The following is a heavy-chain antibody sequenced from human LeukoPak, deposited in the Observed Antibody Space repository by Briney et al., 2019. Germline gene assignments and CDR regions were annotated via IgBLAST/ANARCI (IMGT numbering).Heavy chain of an antibody. CDR1: GFTFSSYA. J-gene: IGHJ6*03. D-gene: IGHD2-8*02. V-gene: IGHV3-30*04. Sequence: GGSLRLSCAASGFTFSSYAIHWVRQTPVKGLEWVAVIAYDGNTKDYADSVKGRFTISRDNSKNTVYLQMNSLRTEDTAIYYCARRAAGVGTDYYYYYMDVWGKGTTVTVSS. CDR2: IAYDGNTK. CDR3: ARRAAGVGTDYYYYYMDV.